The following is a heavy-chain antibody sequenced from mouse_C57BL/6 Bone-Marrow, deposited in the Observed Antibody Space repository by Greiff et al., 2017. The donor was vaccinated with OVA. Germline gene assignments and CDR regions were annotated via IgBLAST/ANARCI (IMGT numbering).Heavy chain of an antibody. D-gene: IGHD4-1*01. CDR3: VRHGLGPHWYFDV. Sequence: EVQLQESGGGLVQPKGSLKLSCAASGFSFNTYAMNWVRQAPGKGLEWVARIRSKSNNYATYYADSVKDRFTISRDDSESMLYLQMNNLKTEDTAMYYCVRHGLGPHWYFDVWGTGTTVTVSS. J-gene: IGHJ1*03. CDR1: GFSFNTYA. CDR2: IRSKSNNYAT. V-gene: IGHV10-1*01.